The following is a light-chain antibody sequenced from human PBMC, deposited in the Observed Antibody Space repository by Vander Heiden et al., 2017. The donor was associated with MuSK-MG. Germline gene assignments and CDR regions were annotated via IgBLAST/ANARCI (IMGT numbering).Light chain of an antibody. Sequence: EIVMTQSPATLSVSPGERANLPCRASQSGSSNLAWYQQKPGQAPRLLIYGASTRATGIPARFSGSGSGTEFTLTISSLQSEDFAVYYCQQYNNWPRTFGQGTKVEIK. CDR1: QSGSSN. CDR3: QQYNNWPRT. CDR2: GAS. V-gene: IGKV3-15*01. J-gene: IGKJ1*01.